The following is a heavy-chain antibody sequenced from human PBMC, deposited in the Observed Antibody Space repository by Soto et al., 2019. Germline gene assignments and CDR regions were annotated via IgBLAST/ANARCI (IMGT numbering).Heavy chain of an antibody. V-gene: IGHV1-18*01. CDR2: ISPDNGDT. CDR1: GYTFTYYG. Sequence: QVQLVQSGAEVKKPGASVNVSCKASGYTFTYYGISWVRQAPGQGLERMGWISPDNGDTKYAQHLRGRVTMTTDTSTNTAYMELKGLRFDDTAVYYCARDRIITIFGVVPPIGYWGQGTLITVSS. CDR3: ARDRIITIFGVVPPIGY. J-gene: IGHJ4*02. D-gene: IGHD3-3*01.